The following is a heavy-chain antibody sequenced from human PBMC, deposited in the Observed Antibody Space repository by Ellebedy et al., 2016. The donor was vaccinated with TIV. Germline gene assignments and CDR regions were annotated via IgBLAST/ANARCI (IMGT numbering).Heavy chain of an antibody. V-gene: IGHV1-2*02. Sequence: AASVKVSCKPSGYTFADYYIHWVRQAPGQGLEGMGWLNPNTGVTHYAQNFQGRVTMTSDTSVSAAYMELNILMSDDTAIYYCARDFRQNWNDPTGVWFDPWGQGTLVTVSS. J-gene: IGHJ5*02. D-gene: IGHD1-1*01. CDR1: GYTFADYY. CDR3: ARDFRQNWNDPTGVWFDP. CDR2: LNPNTGVT.